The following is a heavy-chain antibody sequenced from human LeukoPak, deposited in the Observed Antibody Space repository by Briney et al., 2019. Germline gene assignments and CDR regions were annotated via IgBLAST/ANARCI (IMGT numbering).Heavy chain of an antibody. D-gene: IGHD6-13*01. CDR2: IYTSGST. Sequence: SETLSLTCTVSGGSISSYYWSWIRQPAGKGLEWIGRIYTSGSTNYNPSLKSRVTISVDTSKNQFSLKLSSVTAADTAVYYCASFSIAAGWFDYWGQGTLVTVSS. J-gene: IGHJ4*02. CDR3: ASFSIAAGWFDY. V-gene: IGHV4-4*07. CDR1: GGSISSYY.